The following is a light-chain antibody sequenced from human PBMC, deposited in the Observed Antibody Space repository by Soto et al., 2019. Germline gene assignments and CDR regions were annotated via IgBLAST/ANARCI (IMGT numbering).Light chain of an antibody. CDR1: SSDVGYYNH. J-gene: IGLJ1*01. CDR2: DVT. CDR3: SSYASSSTYV. Sequence: QSFLTQPASVSGSPGQSITISCTGTSSDVGYYNHVSWYQQHPGKAPKLMIYDVTNRPSGVSNRFFGSKSGNTASLTISGLQAEDEADYYCSSYASSSTYVFGTGTKVTVL. V-gene: IGLV2-14*03.